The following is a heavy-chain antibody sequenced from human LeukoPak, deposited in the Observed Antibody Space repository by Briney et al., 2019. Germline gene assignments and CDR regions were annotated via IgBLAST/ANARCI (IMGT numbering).Heavy chain of an antibody. CDR1: EFTFSSYW. CDR3: ARVGARQILEY. V-gene: IGHV3-7*01. J-gene: IGHJ4*02. CDR2: IKQDGGEK. D-gene: IGHD4-17*01. Sequence: GGSLRLSCAASEFTFSSYWMSWVRQAPGKGLEWVANIKQDGGEKYYLDSVKGRFTVSRDNAKNSLYLQMNSLRAEDTAVYFCARVGARQILEYWGQGTLVTVSS.